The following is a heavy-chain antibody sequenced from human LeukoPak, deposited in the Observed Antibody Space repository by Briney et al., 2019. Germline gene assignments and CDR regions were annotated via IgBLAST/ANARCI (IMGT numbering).Heavy chain of an antibody. V-gene: IGHV1-69*05. CDR1: GGTFSSYA. D-gene: IGHD2-8*01. Sequence: SVKVSCKASGGTFSSYAISWVRQAPGQGLEWMGGIIPIFGTANYAQKPQGRVTMTTDTSTSTAYMELRSLRSDDTAVYYCARVGRIDGLMVYADYYYYYMDVWGKGTTVTVSS. CDR3: ARVGRIDGLMVYADYYYYYMDV. CDR2: IIPIFGTA. J-gene: IGHJ6*03.